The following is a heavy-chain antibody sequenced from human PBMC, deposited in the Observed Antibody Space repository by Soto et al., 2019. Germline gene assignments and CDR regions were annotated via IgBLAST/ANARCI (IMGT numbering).Heavy chain of an antibody. Sequence: QVQLVQSGAEVKQSASSAKVSCKASGGTFSSYRINWVRQAPGQGLEWVDGIVPIRRTADYAQTFQGRVSSTPDESASTSYMEPRSLRSQDTSVYYCVRDSGAKLSSSWGQGTMVTVSS. CDR3: VRDSGAKLSSS. D-gene: IGHD6-13*01. J-gene: IGHJ4*02. CDR2: IVPIRRTA. V-gene: IGHV1-69*01. CDR1: GGTFSSYR.